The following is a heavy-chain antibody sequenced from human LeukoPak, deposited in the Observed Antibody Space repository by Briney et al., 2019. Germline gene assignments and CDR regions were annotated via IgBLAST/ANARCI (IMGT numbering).Heavy chain of an antibody. Sequence: GGSLRLSCAASGFTFSSYAMHWVRQAPGKGLEYVSAISSNGGSTYYANSVKGRFTISRDNSKNTLYLQMGSLRAEDMAVYHCARDSVSGGAFDIWGQGTMVTVSS. CDR3: ARDSVSGGAFDI. J-gene: IGHJ3*02. CDR2: ISSNGGST. V-gene: IGHV3-64*01. CDR1: GFTFSSYA. D-gene: IGHD3-10*01.